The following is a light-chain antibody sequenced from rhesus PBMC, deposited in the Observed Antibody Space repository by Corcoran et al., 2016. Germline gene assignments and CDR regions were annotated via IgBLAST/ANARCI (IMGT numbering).Light chain of an antibody. CDR2: SES. CDR1: QSISNY. J-gene: IGKJ1*01. CDR3: QQFKHYPWT. Sequence: DIQMTQSPSSLSASVGDRVTITCRASQSISNYLNCYQQEPGKAPKLLIYSESSLQSGVPSRFCGSGSVTEFTLTISSLQPEDFATYYCQQFKHYPWTFGQGTKVEIK. V-gene: IGKV1-41*01.